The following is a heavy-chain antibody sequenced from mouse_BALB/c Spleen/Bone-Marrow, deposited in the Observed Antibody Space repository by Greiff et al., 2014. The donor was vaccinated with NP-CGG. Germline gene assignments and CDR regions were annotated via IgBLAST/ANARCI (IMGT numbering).Heavy chain of an antibody. V-gene: IGHV1-39*01. CDR3: ARKAYYTNWWYFDV. D-gene: IGHD2-5*01. CDR2: IDPYYGDT. J-gene: IGHJ1*01. CDR1: GYSFSGYD. Sequence: EVKLQESGPELEKPGASVKISCKASGYSFSGYDLNWVKQNSGQSLEWIGSIDPYYGDTTYNQKFKGKATLTVDRSSSTAYMQLKSLTSEDSAVYYCARKAYYTNWWYFDVWGAGTTVTVSS.